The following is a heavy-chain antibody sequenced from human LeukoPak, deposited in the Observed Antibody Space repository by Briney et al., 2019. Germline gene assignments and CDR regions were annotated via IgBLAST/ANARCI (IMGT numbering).Heavy chain of an antibody. V-gene: IGHV1-69*05. CDR3: ARALYSGSYAGIFDY. J-gene: IGHJ4*02. Sequence: ASVKVSCKASGGTFSSYAISWVRQAPGQGLEWMGEIVPIFGTANYAQKFQGRVTITTDESTSTAYMELSSLRSEDTAVYYCARALYSGSYAGIFDYWGQGTLVTVSS. D-gene: IGHD1-26*01. CDR2: IVPIFGTA. CDR1: GGTFSSYA.